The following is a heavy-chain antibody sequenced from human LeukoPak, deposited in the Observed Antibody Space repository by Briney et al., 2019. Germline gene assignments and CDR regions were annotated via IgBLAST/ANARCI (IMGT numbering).Heavy chain of an antibody. CDR3: ARDQDQYYYDSSGYLDYFDY. CDR2: ISAYNGNT. CDR1: GYTFTSYG. D-gene: IGHD3-22*01. V-gene: IGHV1-18*01. Sequence: ASVKVSCKASGYTFTSYGISWVRQAPGQGLEWMGWISAYNGNTNYAQKLQGRVTMTTDTSTSTAYMELRSLRSDDTAVYYCARDQDQYYYDSSGYLDYFDYWGQGTLVTVSS. J-gene: IGHJ4*02.